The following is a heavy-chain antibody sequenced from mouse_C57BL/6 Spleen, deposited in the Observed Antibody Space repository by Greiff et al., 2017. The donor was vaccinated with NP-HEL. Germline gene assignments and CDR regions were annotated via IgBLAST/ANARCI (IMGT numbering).Heavy chain of an antibody. CDR3: ARDRGFDYWAMDY. CDR1: GFTFSSYA. V-gene: IGHV5-4*01. J-gene: IGHJ4*01. Sequence: EVKLMESGGGLVKPGGSLKLSCAASGFTFSSYAMSWVRQTPEKRLEWVATISDGGSYTYYPDNVKGRFTISRDNAKNNLYLQMSHLKSEDTAMYYCARDRGFDYWAMDYWGQGTSVTVSS. CDR2: ISDGGSYT.